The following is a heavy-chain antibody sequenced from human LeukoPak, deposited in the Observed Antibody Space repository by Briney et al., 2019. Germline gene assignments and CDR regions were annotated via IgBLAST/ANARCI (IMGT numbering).Heavy chain of an antibody. Sequence: GGSLRLSCAVSGTTLSNYGMSWVRQAPGKGLEWVSGINWNSGRIDYADSVKGRFTISRDNAKNSLYLQMNSLRAEDTALYYCAKDRDTTTWYGMDVWGQGTTDTVSS. CDR3: AKDRDTTTWYGMDV. CDR2: INWNSGRI. V-gene: IGHV3-9*01. CDR1: GTTLSNYG. D-gene: IGHD2-2*01. J-gene: IGHJ6*02.